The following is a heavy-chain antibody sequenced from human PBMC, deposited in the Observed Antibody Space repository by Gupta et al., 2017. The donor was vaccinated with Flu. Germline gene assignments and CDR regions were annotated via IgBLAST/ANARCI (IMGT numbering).Heavy chain of an antibody. D-gene: IGHD3-3*01. J-gene: IGHJ4*02. Sequence: EVQLVESGGGLVKPGGSLRLSCAASGFTFSNAWMSWVRQAPGKGLEWVGRIKSKTDGGTTDYAAPVKGRFTISRDDSKNTLYLQMNSLKTEDTAVYYCTTLRGNVLRCLEWLVDFDYWGQGTLVTVSS. V-gene: IGHV3-15*01. CDR1: GFTFSNAW. CDR3: TTLRGNVLRCLEWLVDFDY. CDR2: IKSKTDGGTT.